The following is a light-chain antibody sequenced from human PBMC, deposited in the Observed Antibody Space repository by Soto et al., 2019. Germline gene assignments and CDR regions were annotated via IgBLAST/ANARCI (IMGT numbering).Light chain of an antibody. CDR2: GAS. CDR3: QQYNNWPLYT. J-gene: IGKJ2*01. Sequence: EIVMTQSPATLSVSPGERATLSCRASQSVSSILAWYQQKPGQAPRLLIYGASTRATGIPARFSGSGSGTEFTLTISSLQSEDFAVYYCQQYNNWPLYTFGQGTKLEI. V-gene: IGKV3-15*01. CDR1: QSVSSI.